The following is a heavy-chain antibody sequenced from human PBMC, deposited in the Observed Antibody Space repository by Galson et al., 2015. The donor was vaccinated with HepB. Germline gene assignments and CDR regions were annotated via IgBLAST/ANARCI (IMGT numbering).Heavy chain of an antibody. D-gene: IGHD3-22*01. J-gene: IGHJ4*02. CDR3: ARGDSSGYYLSFDY. V-gene: IGHV3-21*01. CDR2: ISSSSSYI. Sequence: SLRLSCAASGFTFSSYSMDWVRQAPGKGLEWVSSISSSSSYIYYADSVKGRFTISRDNAKNSPYLQMNSLRAEDTAVYYCARGDSSGYYLSFDYWGQGTLVTVSS. CDR1: GFTFSSYS.